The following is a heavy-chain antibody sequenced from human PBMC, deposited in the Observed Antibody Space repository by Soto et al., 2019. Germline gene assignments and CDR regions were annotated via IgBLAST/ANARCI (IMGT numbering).Heavy chain of an antibody. J-gene: IGHJ5*02. Sequence: QLQLVQSGTEVKNPGSSVTVSCKASGGTFGNFAITWLRQAPGQGLQCMGAISPMFHKANYEQTFQGRVSITADESTNTVYMKLSSLRSEDTALYSCAREVAVHTPVVVAWGPGTLVTVSS. CDR3: AREVAVHTPVVVA. CDR1: GGTFGNFA. D-gene: IGHD2-2*01. CDR2: ISPMFHKA. V-gene: IGHV1-69*01.